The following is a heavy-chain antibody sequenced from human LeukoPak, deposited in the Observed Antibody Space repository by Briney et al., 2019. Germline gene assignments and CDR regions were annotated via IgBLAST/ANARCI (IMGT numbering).Heavy chain of an antibody. V-gene: IGHV1-2*02. D-gene: IGHD2-2*01. CDR1: GYTFTGYY. CDR3: AREGYCSSTSCPKDIDY. CDR2: INPNSGGT. Sequence: ASVRVSCTASGYTFTGYYMHWVRQAPGQGVEWMGWINPNSGGTNYAQKFQGRVTMTRDTSISTAYMELSRLRSDDTAVYYCAREGYCSSTSCPKDIDYWGQGTLVTVSS. J-gene: IGHJ4*02.